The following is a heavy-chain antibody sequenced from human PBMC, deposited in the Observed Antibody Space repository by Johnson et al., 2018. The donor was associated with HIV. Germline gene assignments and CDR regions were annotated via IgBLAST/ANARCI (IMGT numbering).Heavy chain of an antibody. J-gene: IGHJ3*02. Sequence: EVQLVESGGDLVKPGGSLRLSCAASGFTFSDAWMNWVSQAPGKGLEWVGRVKSISDGGTADYAAPVRGRFTISRDTSENTLYLQMNSLKTEDTALYYCTTGLSWNDAFHIWAQGTMVTVSS. CDR3: TTGLSWNDAFHI. D-gene: IGHD1-1*01. CDR2: VKSISDGGTA. V-gene: IGHV3-15*01. CDR1: GFTFSDAW.